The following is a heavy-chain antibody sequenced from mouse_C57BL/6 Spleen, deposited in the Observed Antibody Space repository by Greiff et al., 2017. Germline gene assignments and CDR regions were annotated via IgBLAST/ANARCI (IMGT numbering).Heavy chain of an antibody. V-gene: IGHV7-3*01. J-gene: IGHJ2*01. Sequence: EVKLMESGGGLVQPGGSLSLSCAASGFTFTDYYMSWVRQPPGKALEWLGFIRNKANGYTTEYSASVKGRFTISRDNSQSILYLQMNALRAEDSATYYCARSLRTGTLDYWGQGTTLTVSS. D-gene: IGHD4-1*01. CDR2: IRNKANGYTT. CDR3: ARSLRTGTLDY. CDR1: GFTFTDYY.